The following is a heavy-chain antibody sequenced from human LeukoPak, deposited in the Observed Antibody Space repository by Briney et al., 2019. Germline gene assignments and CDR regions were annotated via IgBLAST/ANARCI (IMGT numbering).Heavy chain of an antibody. CDR2: ISSSSSTI. D-gene: IGHD6-19*01. CDR3: ARVGQWLVGGFFDY. J-gene: IGHJ4*02. CDR1: GFTFSSYN. Sequence: SGGSLRLSCAASGFTFSSYNMIWVRQAPGKGLEWVSYISSSSSTIHYADSVKGRFTISRDKAKNSLYLQMNSLRAEDTAVYYCARVGQWLVGGFFDYWGQGTLVTVSS. V-gene: IGHV3-48*01.